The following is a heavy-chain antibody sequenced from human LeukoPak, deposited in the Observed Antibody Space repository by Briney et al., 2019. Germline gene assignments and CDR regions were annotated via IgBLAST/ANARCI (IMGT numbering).Heavy chain of an antibody. Sequence: APVKVSCKVSGYRLTELSIHWVRQAPGIGLEWMGGSAHEDGKTIYAQQFQGRVIMTEATSTDTAYMELTSLTSEDTALYFCATDFYSGSYSWFDSFDIWGQGTMV. CDR2: SAHEDGKT. CDR1: GYRLTELS. J-gene: IGHJ3*02. CDR3: ATDFYSGSYSWFDSFDI. D-gene: IGHD1-26*01. V-gene: IGHV1-24*01.